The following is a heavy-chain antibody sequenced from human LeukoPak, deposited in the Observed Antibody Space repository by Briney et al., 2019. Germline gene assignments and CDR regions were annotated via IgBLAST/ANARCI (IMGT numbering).Heavy chain of an antibody. CDR3: VKDPRDTYGTNWFVS. CDR1: GFSCGNYA. J-gene: IGHJ5*01. CDR2: ISGTGGAT. D-gene: IGHD2-21*01. V-gene: IGHV3-23*01. Sequence: GGSLRLSCVASGFSCGNYAMSWVRQAPGKGLQWVSQISGTGGATWYAGFARDRFTISRDNSKKTLYLQMSGLRVEDTAMYYCVKDPRDTYGTNWFVSWGQGTLLIVSS.